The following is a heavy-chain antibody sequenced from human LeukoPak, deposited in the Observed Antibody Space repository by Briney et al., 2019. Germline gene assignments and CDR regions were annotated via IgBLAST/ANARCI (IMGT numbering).Heavy chain of an antibody. Sequence: PGGSLRLSCAASGFTFSSYGMHWVRQAPGKGLEWVAVISYDGGNKYYADSVKGRFTITRDNSKNTLYLQMSSLRAEDTAVYYCAKDGFNWNSFDYWGQGTLVTVSS. CDR1: GFTFSSYG. J-gene: IGHJ4*02. CDR2: ISYDGGNK. CDR3: AKDGFNWNSFDY. V-gene: IGHV3-30*18. D-gene: IGHD1-20*01.